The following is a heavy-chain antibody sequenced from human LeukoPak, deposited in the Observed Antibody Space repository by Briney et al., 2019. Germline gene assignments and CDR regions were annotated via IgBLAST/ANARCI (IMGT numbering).Heavy chain of an antibody. CDR1: GGSVTSYY. V-gene: IGHV4-4*07. CDR3: ARDIGNYYDYIYHYYYDY. J-gene: IGHJ4*02. CDR2: IYNTGST. D-gene: IGHD3-22*01. Sequence: SETLSLTCTVSGGSVTSYYWNWIRQPAGKRLEWVGRIYNTGSTWYNPSLKSRVSMSIDTSKNQFSLKLHSVTAADAAVYYCARDIGNYYDYIYHYYYDYWGQGSLVTVSS.